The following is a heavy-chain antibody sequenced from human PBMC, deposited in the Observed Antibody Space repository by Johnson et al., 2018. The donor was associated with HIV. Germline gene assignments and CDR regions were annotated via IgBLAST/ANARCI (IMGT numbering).Heavy chain of an antibody. D-gene: IGHD3-10*01. J-gene: IGHJ3*02. CDR2: IKSESDGGST. V-gene: IGHV3-15*01. CDR3: TTMSALWFGDLHVFGDGFDI. Sequence: VQLVESGGGLVKPGGSLRLSCAASGFTVTKAWMNWVRQAPGKGLEWVGRIKSESDGGSTDHAAPVKGRFTISRDDSKNTLYLQMNGLKTEDTAVYYCTTMSALWFGDLHVFGDGFDIWGQGTMVTVSS. CDR1: GFTVTKAW.